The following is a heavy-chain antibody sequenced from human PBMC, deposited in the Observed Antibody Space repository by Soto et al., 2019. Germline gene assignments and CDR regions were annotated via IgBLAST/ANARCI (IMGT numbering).Heavy chain of an antibody. CDR3: AKRYCSGGSCYFSQQYYFDY. D-gene: IGHD2-15*01. CDR1: GFTFSSYA. J-gene: IGHJ4*02. V-gene: IGHV3-23*01. Sequence: PGGSLRLSCAASGFTFSSYAMSWVRQAPGKGLEWVSAISGSGGSTYYADSVKGRFTISRDNSKNTLYLQMNSLRAEDTAVYYCAKRYCSGGSCYFSQQYYFDYWGQGTLVTVSS. CDR2: ISGSGGST.